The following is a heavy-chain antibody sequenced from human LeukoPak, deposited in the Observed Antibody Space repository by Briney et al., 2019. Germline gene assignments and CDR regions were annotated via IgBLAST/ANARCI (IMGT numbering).Heavy chain of an antibody. V-gene: IGHV4-61*01. CDR2: IYYSGST. CDR1: GGSVSSGSYY. CDR3: ARTQLPDGPPYFDY. D-gene: IGHD2-2*01. J-gene: IGHJ4*02. Sequence: PSETLSLTCTVSGGSVSSGSYYWSWIRQPPGKGLEWIGYIYYSGSTNYNPSLKSRVTISVDTSKNQFSLKLSSVTAADTAVYYCARTQLPDGPPYFDYWGQGTLVTVSS.